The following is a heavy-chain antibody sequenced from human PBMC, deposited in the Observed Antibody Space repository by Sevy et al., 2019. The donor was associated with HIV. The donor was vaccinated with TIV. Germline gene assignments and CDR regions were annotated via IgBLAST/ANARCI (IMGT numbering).Heavy chain of an antibody. CDR2: ISYDGSNK. V-gene: IGHV3-30-3*01. CDR3: ARVDCSGGSCSPSPYDY. J-gene: IGHJ4*02. D-gene: IGHD2-15*01. Sequence: GGSLRLSCAASGFTFSSYAMHWVRQAPGKGLEWVAVISYDGSNKYYADSVKGRFTISRDNSKNTLYLQMNSLRAEDTAVYYCARVDCSGGSCSPSPYDYWGQGTLVTVSS. CDR1: GFTFSSYA.